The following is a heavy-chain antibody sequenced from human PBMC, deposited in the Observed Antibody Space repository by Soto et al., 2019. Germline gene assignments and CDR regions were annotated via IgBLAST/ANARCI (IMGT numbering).Heavy chain of an antibody. Sequence: ASVKVSCKASGYTFTSYGISWVQQAPGQGLEWMGWISAYNGNTNYAQKLQGRVTMTTDTSTSTAYMELRSLRSDDTAVYYCARAALIRLGELVYYGMDVWGQGTTVTVSS. J-gene: IGHJ6*02. CDR3: ARAALIRLGELVYYGMDV. CDR1: GYTFTSYG. D-gene: IGHD3-16*01. V-gene: IGHV1-18*01. CDR2: ISAYNGNT.